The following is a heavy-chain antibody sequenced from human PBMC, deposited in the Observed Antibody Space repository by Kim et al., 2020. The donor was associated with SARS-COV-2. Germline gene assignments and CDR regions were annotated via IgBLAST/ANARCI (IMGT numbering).Heavy chain of an antibody. CDR2: INHSGST. CDR3: ARGTLILTGYPYYYGMDV. V-gene: IGHV4-34*01. J-gene: IGHJ6*02. D-gene: IGHD3-9*01. Sequence: SETLSLTCAVYGGSFSGYYWSWIRQPPGKGLEWIGEINHSGSTNYNPSLKSRVTISVDTSKNQFSLKLSSVTAADTAVYYCARGTLILTGYPYYYGMDVWGQGTTVTVSS. CDR1: GGSFSGYY.